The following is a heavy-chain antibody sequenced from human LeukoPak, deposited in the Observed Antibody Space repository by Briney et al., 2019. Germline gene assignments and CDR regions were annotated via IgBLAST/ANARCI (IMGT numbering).Heavy chain of an antibody. J-gene: IGHJ5*02. CDR2: IYYSGST. D-gene: IGHD3-10*01. V-gene: IGHV4-39*01. Sequence: SETLSLTCTVSGGSISSSSYYWGWIRQPPGNGLEWSGSIYYSGSTYYNPSLKSRVTISVDTSKNQFSLKLSSVTAADTAVYYCASRAGTMVRGVIIAGRFDPWGQGTLVTVSS. CDR3: ASRAGTMVRGVIIAGRFDP. CDR1: GGSISSSSYY.